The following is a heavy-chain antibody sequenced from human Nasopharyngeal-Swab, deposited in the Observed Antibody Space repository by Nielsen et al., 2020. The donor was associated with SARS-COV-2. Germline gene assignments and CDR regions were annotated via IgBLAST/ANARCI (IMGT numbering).Heavy chain of an antibody. Sequence: GGSLSLSWAASGFTFSSYAMHWVRQAPGKGLEWVAFIRYDGSDYYYADSVEGRFTISRDNSKNTLYLQLNSLRAEDTAVYYCARQDSSAYYYVFNYWGQGTLVTVSS. V-gene: IGHV3-30*02. CDR3: ARQDSSAYYYVFNY. J-gene: IGHJ4*02. CDR2: IRYDGSDY. CDR1: GFTFSSYA. D-gene: IGHD3-22*01.